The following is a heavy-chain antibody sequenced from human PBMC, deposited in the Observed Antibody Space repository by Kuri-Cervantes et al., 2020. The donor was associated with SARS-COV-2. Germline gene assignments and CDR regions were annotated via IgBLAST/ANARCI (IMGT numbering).Heavy chain of an antibody. J-gene: IGHJ6*02. CDR2: ISYDGSNK. Sequence: GESLKISCAASGFAFEDSAMIWVRQAPGKGLEWVAVISYDGSNKYYADSVKGRFTISRDNSENTLYLQMNSLRAEDTAVYYCARDPLRSRISYGMDVWGQGTTVTVSS. CDR1: GFAFEDSA. D-gene: IGHD4-17*01. CDR3: ARDPLRSRISYGMDV. V-gene: IGHV3-30-3*01.